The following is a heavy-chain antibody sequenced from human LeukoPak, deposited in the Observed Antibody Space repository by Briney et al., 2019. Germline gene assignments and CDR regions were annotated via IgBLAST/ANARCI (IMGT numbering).Heavy chain of an antibody. CDR3: ARIAAAGNRRLNY. Sequence: GASVKVSCKASGYTFTSYDINWVRQATGQGLEWMGWMNPNSGNTGYAQKFQGRITMTRNTSISTAYMELSSPTSEDTAVYYCARIAAAGNRRLNYWGQGTLITVSS. V-gene: IGHV1-8*01. CDR1: GYTFTSYD. D-gene: IGHD6-13*01. J-gene: IGHJ4*02. CDR2: MNPNSGNT.